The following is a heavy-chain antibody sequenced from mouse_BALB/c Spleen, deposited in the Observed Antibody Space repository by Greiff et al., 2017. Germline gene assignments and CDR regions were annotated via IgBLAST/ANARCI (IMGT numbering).Heavy chain of an antibody. CDR2: IDPETGGT. V-gene: IGHV1-15*01. D-gene: IGHD2-1*01. CDR3: TRIGYGNFAWFAY. J-gene: IGHJ3*01. CDR1: GYTFTDYE. Sequence: VQLQQSGAELVRPGASVTLSCKASGYTFTDYEMHWVKQTPVHGLEWIGAIDPETGGTAYNQKFKGKATLTADKSSSTAYMELRSLTSEDSAVYYCTRIGYGNFAWFAYWGQGTLVTVSA.